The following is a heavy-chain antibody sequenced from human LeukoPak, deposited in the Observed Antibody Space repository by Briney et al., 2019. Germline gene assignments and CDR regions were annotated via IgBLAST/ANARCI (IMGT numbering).Heavy chain of an antibody. CDR1: GFTFSSYW. D-gene: IGHD3-10*01. CDR3: ASFLTNFDY. Sequence: GGSLRLSCAASGFTFSSYWMHWVRQAPGKRLVWVSRINSDGSSTSYADSVKGRVTISRDTAKNTLYLQMNSLRAEDTAVYYCASFLTNFDYRGQGTLVTVSS. V-gene: IGHV3-74*01. CDR2: INSDGSST. J-gene: IGHJ4*02.